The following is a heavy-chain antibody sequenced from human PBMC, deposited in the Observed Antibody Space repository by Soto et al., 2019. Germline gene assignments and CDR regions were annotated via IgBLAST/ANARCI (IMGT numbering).Heavy chain of an antibody. V-gene: IGHV1-18*01. J-gene: IGHJ4*02. CDR2: ISAYNGNT. Sequence: QVQLVQSGAEVKKPGASVKVSCKTSGYTFTSYAISWVRQAPGPGLEWMGWISAYNGNTHYAQKLQGRVTMTTDTSTSTAYMELRSLRSDDTAVYYCARDLAAAGPFDYWGQGTLVTVSS. D-gene: IGHD6-13*01. CDR1: GYTFTSYA. CDR3: ARDLAAAGPFDY.